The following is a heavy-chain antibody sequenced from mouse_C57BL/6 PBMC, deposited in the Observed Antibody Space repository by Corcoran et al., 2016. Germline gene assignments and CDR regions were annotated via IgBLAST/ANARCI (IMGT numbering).Heavy chain of an antibody. Sequence: EVQLQQSGPELVKPGASVKISCKASGYTFTDYYMNWVKQSHGKSLEWIGDINPNNGGTSYNQKFKGKATLTVDKSSSTAYMELRSLTSEDSAVYYCATGYDYDEGYFDVWGTGTTVTVSS. V-gene: IGHV1-26*01. D-gene: IGHD2-4*01. J-gene: IGHJ1*03. CDR2: INPNNGGT. CDR1: GYTFTDYY. CDR3: ATGYDYDEGYFDV.